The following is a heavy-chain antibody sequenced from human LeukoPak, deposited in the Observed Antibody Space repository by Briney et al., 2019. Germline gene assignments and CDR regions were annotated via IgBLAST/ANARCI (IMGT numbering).Heavy chain of an antibody. Sequence: ASVKVSCKASGYTFTSYDINWVRQATGQGLEWMGWMNPNSGNTGYAQKFQGRVTMTRNTSISTAYMQLSSLRSEDTAVYYCARSPYSSRWYYYYYGMDVWGQGPTVSVSS. CDR3: ARSPYSSRWYYYYYGMDV. CDR1: GYTFTSYD. J-gene: IGHJ6*02. D-gene: IGHD6-13*01. CDR2: MNPNSGNT. V-gene: IGHV1-8*01.